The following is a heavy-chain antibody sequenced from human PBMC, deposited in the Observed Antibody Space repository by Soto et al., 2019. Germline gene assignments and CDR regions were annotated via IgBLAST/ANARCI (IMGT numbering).Heavy chain of an antibody. CDR2: ISRFGGST. Sequence: GSLRLSCAASGFTFSNYAMNWVRQTPGKGLEWVSLISRFGGSTYYTDSVRVRFSTSRDNSKSTLFLQMNSLRAEDTGLYYCARGRYSGFDYTVFEYWGQGALVTVSS. CDR1: GFTFSNYA. D-gene: IGHD5-12*01. J-gene: IGHJ4*02. CDR3: ARGRYSGFDYTVFEY. V-gene: IGHV3-23*01.